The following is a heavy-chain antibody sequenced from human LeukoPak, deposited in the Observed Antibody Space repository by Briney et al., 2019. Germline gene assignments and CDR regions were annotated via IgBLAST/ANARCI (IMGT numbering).Heavy chain of an antibody. D-gene: IGHD1-26*01. CDR1: GFTFDAYA. V-gene: IGHV3-43*02. J-gene: IGHJ4*02. CDR3: AKEHSSSGRVDY. CDR2: ISGDGGTT. Sequence: GGSLRLSCAASGFTFDAYAMYWVRQAPGKGLECVSLISGDGGTTYYADSVKGRFTISRDNSKNSLYLQMNSLRTEDTALYYCAKEHSSSGRVDYWGQGTLVTVSS.